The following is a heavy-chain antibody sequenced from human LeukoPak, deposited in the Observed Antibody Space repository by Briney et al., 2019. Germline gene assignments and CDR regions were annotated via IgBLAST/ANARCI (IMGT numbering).Heavy chain of an antibody. CDR3: ARAGSSSWYGFDY. V-gene: IGHV1-3*01. Sequence: ASVKVSCKASGYTFTSYAMHWVRQAPGQRLEWMGWINAGNGNTKYSQKFQGRVTITRDTSASTAYMELSSLRSEDTAVYYCARAGSSSWYGFDYWGQGTLVTVSS. CDR2: INAGNGNT. D-gene: IGHD6-13*01. J-gene: IGHJ4*02. CDR1: GYTFTSYA.